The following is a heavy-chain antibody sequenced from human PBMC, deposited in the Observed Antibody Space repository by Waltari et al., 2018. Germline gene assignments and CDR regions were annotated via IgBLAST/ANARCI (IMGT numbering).Heavy chain of an antibody. CDR3: ARGDDYGDLDAFDI. V-gene: IGHV4-4*02. Sequence: QVQLQESGPGLVKPSGTLSLTCAVSGGSISSKNWWSWVRQPPGKGLEWIGEIYHSGRTNYNPSLKSRVTISVDKSKNHFSVKVSSATAADTAVYYCARGDDYGDLDAFDIWGQGTMVTVSS. CDR2: IYHSGRT. D-gene: IGHD4-17*01. J-gene: IGHJ3*02. CDR1: GGSISSKNW.